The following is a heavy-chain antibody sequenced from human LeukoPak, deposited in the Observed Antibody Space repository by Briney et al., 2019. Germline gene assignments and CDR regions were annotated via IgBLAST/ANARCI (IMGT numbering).Heavy chain of an antibody. CDR1: GFTFSSYA. CDR2: ISYDGSNK. CDR3: ARDPLIAVADYNWFFP. D-gene: IGHD6-19*01. V-gene: IGHV3-30-3*01. Sequence: QTGGSLRLSCAASGFTFSSYAMHWVRQAPGKGLEWVAVISYDGSNKYYADSVKGRFTISRDNSKNTLYLQMNSLRAEDRAVYYCARDPLIAVADYNWFFPWGQGTLWTVSS. J-gene: IGHJ5*02.